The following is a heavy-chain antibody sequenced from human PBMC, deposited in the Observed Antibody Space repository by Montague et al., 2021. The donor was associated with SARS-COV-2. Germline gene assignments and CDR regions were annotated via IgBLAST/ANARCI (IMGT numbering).Heavy chain of an antibody. CDR3: TRSLGVFWFRACHPFQH. V-gene: IGHV3-30*04. J-gene: IGHJ1*01. CDR2: MSYDGSIK. Sequence: SLRLSCAASGFTFNNYALHWVRQAPGKGLEWVAIMSYDGSIKYYIDSVRGRFTISRDSSKNTLYLHMNSLREDDTGIYYCTRSLGVFWFRACHPFQHWGQGTLVSVSS. CDR1: GFTFNNYA. D-gene: IGHD2-8*02.